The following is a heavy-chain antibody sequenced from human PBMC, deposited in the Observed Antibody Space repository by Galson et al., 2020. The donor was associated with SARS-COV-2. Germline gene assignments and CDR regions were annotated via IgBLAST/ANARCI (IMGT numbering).Heavy chain of an antibody. V-gene: IGHV4-31*03. CDR1: GVTISSGGYY. J-gene: IGHJ4*02. CDR3: ARGSPSGSWGYYFDY. D-gene: IGHD2-15*01. Sequence: SETLSLTCTVSGVTISSGGYYWSCIPQHPGQGLEWIGYIYYSGSTYYNPSLKSRVTITVDTSKNQFSLKLSPVTAADTAVYYCARGSPSGSWGYYFDYWGQGTLVTVSS. CDR2: IYYSGST.